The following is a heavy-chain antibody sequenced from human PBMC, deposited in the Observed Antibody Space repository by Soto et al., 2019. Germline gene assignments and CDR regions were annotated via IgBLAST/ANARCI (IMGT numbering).Heavy chain of an antibody. CDR3: AKSPPYYYGSGSYYNLYFDY. V-gene: IGHV3-23*01. J-gene: IGHJ4*02. CDR2: ISGSGGST. Sequence: RGSLRLSCASSGFTFSSYAMSWGRQAPWKGLEWGASISGSGGSTDHADSVKGRFTISRDNSKNTLYLQMNRLRAEDTAVYYCAKSPPYYYGSGSYYNLYFDYWGQGTLVTVSS. D-gene: IGHD3-10*01. CDR1: GFTFSSYA.